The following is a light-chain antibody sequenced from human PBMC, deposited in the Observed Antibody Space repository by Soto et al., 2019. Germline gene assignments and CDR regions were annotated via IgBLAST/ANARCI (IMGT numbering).Light chain of an antibody. V-gene: IGKV3-20*01. CDR2: GTS. CDR1: QSVSSNY. J-gene: IGKJ2*03. CDR3: QQYGNSPRYS. Sequence: EIVLTQSPGTLSLSPGERVTLSCRASQSVSSNYLAWYQQKPGQAPRLLIHGTSSRATGIPDRFSGSGSGPDFPLTISRLEPEDFALYYCQQYGNSPRYSFGQGTKLEIK.